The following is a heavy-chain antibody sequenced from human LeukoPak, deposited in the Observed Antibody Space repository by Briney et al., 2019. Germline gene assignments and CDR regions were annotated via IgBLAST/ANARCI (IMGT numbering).Heavy chain of an antibody. CDR1: GGSISSSTYY. V-gene: IGHV4-39*01. CDR2: IYYSKNT. D-gene: IGHD5-18*01. J-gene: IGHJ4*02. CDR3: VSPRGFSYGYFDY. Sequence: SETLSLTCTVSGGSISSSTYYWGWIRQPPGKGLEWIGSIYYSKNTYYNPSLKSRVTISADTSKNQFSLTLGSVSATDTAVYYCVSPRGFSYGYFDYWGQGTLVTVSS.